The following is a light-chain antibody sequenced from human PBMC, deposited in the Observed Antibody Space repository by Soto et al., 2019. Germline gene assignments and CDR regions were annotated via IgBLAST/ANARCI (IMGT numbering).Light chain of an antibody. J-gene: IGLJ2*01. Sequence: QSALTQPASVSGSPGQSITISCTGISSDVGGYNYVSWYQQHPGKAPKLMIYDVSNRPSGISNRFSGSKSGSTASLIISGLQAADEAEYYCSSYTSSSTLDVVFGGGTKLTVL. CDR3: SSYTSSSTLDVV. CDR2: DVS. CDR1: SSDVGGYNY. V-gene: IGLV2-14*01.